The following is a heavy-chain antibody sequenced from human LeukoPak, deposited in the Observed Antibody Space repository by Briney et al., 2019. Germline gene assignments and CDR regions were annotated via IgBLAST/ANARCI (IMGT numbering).Heavy chain of an antibody. J-gene: IGHJ4*02. CDR2: ISGSGSTI. D-gene: IGHD4-17*01. V-gene: IGHV3-48*02. Sequence: GGSLRLSCAASGFSFSNYDVNWVRQAPGKGLEWASYISGSGSTIYHADSVKGRFTISRENARNSLYLQMNSLRDEDTAVYYCVRVTTVTAGDYWGQGTLVTVSS. CDR3: VRVTTVTAGDY. CDR1: GFSFSNYD.